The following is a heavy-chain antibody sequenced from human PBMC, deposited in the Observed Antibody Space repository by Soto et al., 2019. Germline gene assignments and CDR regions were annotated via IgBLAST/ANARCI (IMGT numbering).Heavy chain of an antibody. J-gene: IGHJ1*01. CDR2: ISSSSSTI. Sequence: EVQLGESGGGLVQPGGSLRLSCAASGFTFSSYSMNWVRQAPGKGLEWVSYISSSSSTIYYADSVKGRFTISRDNAKNSLYLQMNSLRAEDTAVYYCARDGVSSTVKYFPHWGQGTLVTVSS. V-gene: IGHV3-48*01. D-gene: IGHD4-17*01. CDR1: GFTFSSYS. CDR3: ARDGVSSTVKYFPH.